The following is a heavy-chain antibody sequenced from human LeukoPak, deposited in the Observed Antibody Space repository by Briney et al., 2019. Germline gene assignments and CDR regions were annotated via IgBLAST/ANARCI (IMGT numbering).Heavy chain of an antibody. V-gene: IGHV1-69*05. CDR3: ATPGGKYGAGYYYYMDV. CDR2: IITIFGTA. CDR1: EGTFSSYA. D-gene: IGHD3-16*01. Sequence: ASVKVSYTPSEGTFSSYAISWVRQAPGQGLEWMGGIITIFGTANYAQKFQGRVTITTDESTSTAYMELSSLRSEDTAVYYCATPGGKYGAGYYYYMDVWGKGTTVTVSS. J-gene: IGHJ6*03.